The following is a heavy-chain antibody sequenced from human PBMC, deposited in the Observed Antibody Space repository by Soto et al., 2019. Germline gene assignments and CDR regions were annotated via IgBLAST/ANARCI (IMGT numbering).Heavy chain of an antibody. CDR1: GFTISSYA. Sequence: EVQLLESGGGLVQPGGSLRLSCAASGFTISSYAMSWVRQAPGKGLEWVSAISGSGNTYYAESVKGRFTISRDNSKNTLYLQMNILGAEDTAVYYCARGFYGDGVEYWGQGTLVTVSS. CDR2: ISGSGNT. J-gene: IGHJ4*02. V-gene: IGHV3-23*01. CDR3: ARGFYGDGVEY. D-gene: IGHD4-17*01.